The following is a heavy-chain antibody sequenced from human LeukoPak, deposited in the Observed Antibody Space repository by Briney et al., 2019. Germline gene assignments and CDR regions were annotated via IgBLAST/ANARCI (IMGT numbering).Heavy chain of an antibody. J-gene: IGHJ4*02. CDR3: ARPSFGAPDFDY. V-gene: IGHV4-38-2*01. Sequence: SETLSLTCAVSGYSISSGYYWGWIRQPPWRGLEWIGSIYHTGSIYYNPSLKSRVTISVDTSKNQISLKLSSVTAADTAVYYCARPSFGAPDFDYWGQGTLVTVSS. CDR1: GYSISSGYY. D-gene: IGHD3-3*01. CDR2: IYHTGSI.